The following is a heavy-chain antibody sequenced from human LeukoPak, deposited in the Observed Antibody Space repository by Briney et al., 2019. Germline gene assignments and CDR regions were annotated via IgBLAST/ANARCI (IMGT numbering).Heavy chain of an antibody. CDR3: ARLYCSSTSCYGWYYFDY. CDR2: IYYSGST. D-gene: IGHD2-2*01. CDR1: GDSISLSFYY. Sequence: SETLSLTCSVSGDSISLSFYYWGWIRQPPGKGLEWIGSIYYSGSTYYNPSLKSRVTISVDTSKNQFSLKLSSVTAADTAVYYCARLYCSSTSCYGWYYFDYWGQGTLVTVSS. J-gene: IGHJ4*02. V-gene: IGHV4-39*01.